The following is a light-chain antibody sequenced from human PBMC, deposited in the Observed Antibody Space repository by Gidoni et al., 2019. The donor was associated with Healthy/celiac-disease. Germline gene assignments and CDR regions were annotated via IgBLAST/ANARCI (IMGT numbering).Light chain of an antibody. CDR3: QQRSNWPALT. J-gene: IGKJ4*01. CDR1: QSVSSY. V-gene: IGKV3-11*01. Sequence: EIVSTHSPATLSMSPGERATLSCRASQSVSSYLAWYQQKPGQAPRLLIYDASNRATGIPARFSGSGSGTDFTLTISSLEPEDFAVYYCQQRSNWPALTFGGGTKVEIK. CDR2: DAS.